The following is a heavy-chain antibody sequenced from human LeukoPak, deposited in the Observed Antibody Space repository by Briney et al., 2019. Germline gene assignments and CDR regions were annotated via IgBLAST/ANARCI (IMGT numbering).Heavy chain of an antibody. CDR1: GYTLTELS. V-gene: IGHV1-24*01. J-gene: IGHJ3*02. D-gene: IGHD2-2*01. CDR3: ATVYQLLPNAFDI. Sequence: GASVKVSCKVSGYTLTELSMHWVRQAPGKGLEWMGGLDPEDGETIYAQKFQGRVTMTEDTSTDTAYMELSSLRSEDTAVYYCATVYQLLPNAFDIWGQGTMVTVSS. CDR2: LDPEDGET.